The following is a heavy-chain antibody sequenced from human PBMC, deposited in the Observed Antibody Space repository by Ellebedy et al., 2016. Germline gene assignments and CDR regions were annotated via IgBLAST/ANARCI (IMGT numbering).Heavy chain of an antibody. J-gene: IGHJ3*02. V-gene: IGHV3-74*01. CDR2: IDSDGASS. CDR3: ARDLVDTAMVTHAFDI. CDR1: GLTFSKYF. D-gene: IGHD5-18*01. Sequence: GGSLRLSCAASGLTFSKYFMHWVRQTPGKGLEWVAVIDSDGASSNYADSVKGRFTISRDNAKNSLYLHMNSLRAEDTAVYYCARDLVDTAMVTHAFDIWGQGTMVTVSS.